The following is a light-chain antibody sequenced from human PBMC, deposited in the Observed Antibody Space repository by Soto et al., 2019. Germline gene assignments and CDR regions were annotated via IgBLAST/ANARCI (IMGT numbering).Light chain of an antibody. CDR2: DAS. J-gene: IGKJ5*01. CDR1: QSVSSY. CDR3: QQRSNWPPTT. V-gene: IGKV3-11*01. Sequence: EIVLTQSPGTLSLSPGERATLSCRASQSVSSYLAWYQQKPGQAPRLLIYDASNRATGIPARFSGSGSGTDFTLTISSLEPEDFAVYYCQQRSNWPPTTFGQGTRLESK.